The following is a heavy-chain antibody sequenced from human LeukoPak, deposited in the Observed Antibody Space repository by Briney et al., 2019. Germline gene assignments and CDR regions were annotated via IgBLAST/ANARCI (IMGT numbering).Heavy chain of an antibody. CDR1: ESTLTNYW. Sequence: GESLKISCRGPESTLTNYWRGWLRKMPGKGLEYMGIIYPDDSDTRYSPSFQGQVTISADKSINTAYLQWNSLKASDTAMYYCVRRDFDYWGQGTLVTVPS. CDR3: VRRDFDY. CDR2: IYPDDSDT. J-gene: IGHJ4*02. V-gene: IGHV5-51*01.